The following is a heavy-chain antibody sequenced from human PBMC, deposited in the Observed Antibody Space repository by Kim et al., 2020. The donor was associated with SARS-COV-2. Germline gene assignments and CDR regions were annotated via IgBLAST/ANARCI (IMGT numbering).Heavy chain of an antibody. D-gene: IGHD2-15*01. CDR2: IHEDGSEK. CDR3: ARDEDYFNFFDL. J-gene: IGHJ5*02. CDR1: GFTFSKYW. V-gene: IGHV3-7*03. Sequence: GGSLRLSCEASGFTFSKYWMSWVRQSPGKGLEWVANIHEDGSEKHYVDSVKGRFTLSRDNTKNSLYLQMDSLRAEDTAVYFCARDEDYFNFFDLWGQGTLVAVSS.